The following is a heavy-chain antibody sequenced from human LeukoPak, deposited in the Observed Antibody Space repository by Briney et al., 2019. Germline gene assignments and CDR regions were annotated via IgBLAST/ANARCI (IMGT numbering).Heavy chain of an antibody. D-gene: IGHD7-27*01. CDR2: ISGSGGST. Sequence: GGSLRLSCAASGFTFSSYGMSWVRQAPGKGLEWVSAISGSGGSTYYADSVKGRFTISRDNSKNTLYLQMNSLRAEDTAVYYCARDWVGNFDYWGQGTLVTVSS. CDR3: ARDWVGNFDY. V-gene: IGHV3-23*01. J-gene: IGHJ4*02. CDR1: GFTFSSYG.